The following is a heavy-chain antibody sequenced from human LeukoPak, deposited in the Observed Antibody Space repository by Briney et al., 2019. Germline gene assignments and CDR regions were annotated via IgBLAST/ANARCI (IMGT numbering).Heavy chain of an antibody. V-gene: IGHV4-59*01. CDR3: ARAFVDTAMGHYDYYGIDV. D-gene: IGHD5-18*01. J-gene: IGHJ6*02. Sequence: SETLSLTCSVSGGSISSYYWSWIRQPPGKGLEWVGYIYYSGSTNYNPSLKSRVTISVDTSKNQFSMKLSSVTAADTDVYYCARAFVDTAMGHYDYYGIDVWGQGTTVTVSS. CDR1: GGSISSYY. CDR2: IYYSGST.